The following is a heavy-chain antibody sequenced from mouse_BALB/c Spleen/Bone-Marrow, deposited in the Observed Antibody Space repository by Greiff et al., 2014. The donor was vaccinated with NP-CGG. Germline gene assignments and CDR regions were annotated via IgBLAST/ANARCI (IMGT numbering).Heavy chain of an antibody. Sequence: LVESGPELVKPGASVKMSCKASGYTFTDYVISWVKQRTGQGLEWIGEIYPGSGSTYHNEKFKGKATLTADKSSNTAYMQLSSLTSEDSAVYFCARYYDYDWYFDVWGAGTTVTVSS. CDR1: GYTFTDYV. D-gene: IGHD2-4*01. J-gene: IGHJ1*01. CDR3: ARYYDYDWYFDV. V-gene: IGHV1-77*01. CDR2: IYPGSGST.